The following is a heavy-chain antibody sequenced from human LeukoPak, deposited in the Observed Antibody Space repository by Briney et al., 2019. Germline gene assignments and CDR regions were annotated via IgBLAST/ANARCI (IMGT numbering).Heavy chain of an antibody. J-gene: IGHJ4*02. CDR2: ISYDGSNK. CDR1: GFTFSSYG. CDR3: AKGVNGYDYFDY. V-gene: IGHV3-30*18. D-gene: IGHD5-12*01. Sequence: GGSLRLSWAASGFTFSSYGMHWVRQAPGKGLEWVAVISYDGSNKYYADSVKGRFTISRDNSKNTLYLQMNSLRAEDTAVYYCAKGVNGYDYFDYWGQGTLVTVSS.